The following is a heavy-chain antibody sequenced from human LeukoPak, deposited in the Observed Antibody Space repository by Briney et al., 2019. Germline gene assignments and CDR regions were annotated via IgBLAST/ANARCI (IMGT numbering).Heavy chain of an antibody. CDR1: GGSISSGDYY. CDR3: ARGYGAARRGYYYYYMDV. V-gene: IGHV4-30-4*08. CDR2: IYYSGSH. Sequence: SETLSLTCTVSGGSISSGDYYWSWIRQPPGKGLEWIGYIYYSGSHYYNPSLKSRIPISVDTSKNQFSLKLSSVTAADTAVYYCARGYGAARRGYYYYYMDVWGKGTTVTVSS. J-gene: IGHJ6*03. D-gene: IGHD6-6*01.